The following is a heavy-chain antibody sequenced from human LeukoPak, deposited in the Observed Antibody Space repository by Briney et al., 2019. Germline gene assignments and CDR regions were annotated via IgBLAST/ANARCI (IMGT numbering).Heavy chain of an antibody. J-gene: IGHJ4*02. CDR3: ARVGFTTSWSNFDY. CDR2: INPNGGDT. V-gene: IGHV1-2*06. D-gene: IGHD6-13*01. CDR1: GYTFAAYF. Sequence: ASVKVSCKASGYTFAAYFIHWVRQAPGQGLEWVGRINPNGGDTNYAQKFQGRVTMTGDTSISTAYMELSSLGSDDTAMYYCARVGFTTSWSNFDYWGQGTLVTVSS.